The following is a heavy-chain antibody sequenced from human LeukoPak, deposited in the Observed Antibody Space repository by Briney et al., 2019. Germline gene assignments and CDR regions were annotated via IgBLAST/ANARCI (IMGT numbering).Heavy chain of an antibody. CDR2: TYYRSKWYN. V-gene: IGHV6-1*01. CDR3: ARFDYGAPDY. Sequence: SQTLSLTCAISGDSASSNSAAWNWIRQSPSRGLEWLGRTYYRSKWYNDYTVSVNSRISINPDTSKNQFSLQLKSATPEDTAVYYCARFDYGAPDYWGQGTLVTVSS. J-gene: IGHJ4*02. CDR1: GDSASSNSAA. D-gene: IGHD3-16*01.